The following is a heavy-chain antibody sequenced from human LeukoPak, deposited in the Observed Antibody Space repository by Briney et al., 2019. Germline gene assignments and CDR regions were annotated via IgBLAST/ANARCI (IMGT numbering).Heavy chain of an antibody. CDR2: INPSGGST. V-gene: IGHV1-46*01. J-gene: IGHJ4*02. D-gene: IGHD1-26*01. CDR1: GYTFISYY. Sequence: ASVKVSCKASGYTFISYYMHWVRQAPGRGLEWMGIINPSGGSTNYAQKFQGRVTMTRDTSTSTVYMELSSLRSEGTAVYYCARAEVIVGTTGFDYWGQGTLVTVSS. CDR3: ARAEVIVGTTGFDY.